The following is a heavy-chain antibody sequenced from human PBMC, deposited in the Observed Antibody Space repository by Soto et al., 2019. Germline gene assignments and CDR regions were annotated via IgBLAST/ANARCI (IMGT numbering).Heavy chain of an antibody. Sequence: PGGSLRLSCAASGFTFSSYSMNRVRQAPGKGLEWVSSISSSSSYIYYADSVKGRFTISRDNAKNSLYLQMNSLRAEDTAVYYCARYAYGGNSYYYYYYGMDVWGQGTTVTVSS. CDR2: ISSSSSYI. CDR3: ARYAYGGNSYYYYYYGMDV. D-gene: IGHD4-17*01. CDR1: GFTFSSYS. V-gene: IGHV3-21*01. J-gene: IGHJ6*02.